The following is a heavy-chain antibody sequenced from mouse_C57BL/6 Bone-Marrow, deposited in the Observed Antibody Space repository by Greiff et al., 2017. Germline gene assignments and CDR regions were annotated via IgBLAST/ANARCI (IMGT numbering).Heavy chain of an antibody. V-gene: IGHV1-59*01. Sequence: VQLQQPGAELVRPGTSVKLSCKASGYTFTSYWMHWVKQRPGQGLEWIGVIDPSDSYTNYNQKFKGKATLTVDTSSSTAYMQLSSLTSEDSAVYYCARPYYYGSSPLYYWGQGTTLTVSS. D-gene: IGHD1-1*01. J-gene: IGHJ2*01. CDR3: ARPYYYGSSPLYY. CDR1: GYTFTSYW. CDR2: IDPSDSYT.